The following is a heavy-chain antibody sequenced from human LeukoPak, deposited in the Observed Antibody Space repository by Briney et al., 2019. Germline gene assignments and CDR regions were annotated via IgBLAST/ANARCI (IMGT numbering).Heavy chain of an antibody. J-gene: IGHJ4*02. CDR2: IDPAGTDT. Sequence: GGSLRLSCAASGFSFNSYWMTWVRQAPGRGLEWVANIDPAGTDTYYVDPVKGRFIISRDNAKNLVYLQMNTLRAGDTAVYSCGRFGYVAGIDLWGQGTLVTVSS. V-gene: IGHV3-7*01. D-gene: IGHD6-19*01. CDR1: GFSFNSYW. CDR3: GRFGYVAGIDL.